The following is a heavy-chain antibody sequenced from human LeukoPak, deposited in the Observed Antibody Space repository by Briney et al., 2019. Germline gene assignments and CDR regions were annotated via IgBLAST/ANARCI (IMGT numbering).Heavy chain of an antibody. V-gene: IGHV3-48*01. D-gene: IGHD4-17*01. CDR3: AREIYYGDRDAFDI. Sequence: PGGSLRLSCAASGFTFSSYSMNWVRQAPGKGLEWVSYISSSSSTIYYADSVKGRFTISRDNAKNSLYLQMNSLRAEDTAVYYCAREIYYGDRDAFDIWGQGTMVTVSS. J-gene: IGHJ3*02. CDR1: GFTFSSYS. CDR2: ISSSSSTI.